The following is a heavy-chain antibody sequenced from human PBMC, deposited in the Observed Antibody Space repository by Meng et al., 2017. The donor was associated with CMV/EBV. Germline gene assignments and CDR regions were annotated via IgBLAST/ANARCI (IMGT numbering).Heavy chain of an antibody. CDR2: IDSDGSVS. CDR1: GFTFSTSW. V-gene: IGHV3-74*01. D-gene: IGHD6-13*01. Sequence: GGSLRLSCAASGFTFSTSWMHWVRQAPGKGLVWVARIDSDGSVSTYADSVKGRFTISRDNAKNTLYLQMNSLRAEDTAVYYCAREAAAGAPDYWGQGTLVTVSS. CDR3: AREAAAGAPDY. J-gene: IGHJ4*02.